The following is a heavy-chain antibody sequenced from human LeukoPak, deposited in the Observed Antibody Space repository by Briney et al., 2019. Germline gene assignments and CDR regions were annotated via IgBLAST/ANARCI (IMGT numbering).Heavy chain of an antibody. CDR1: GGSFSGYY. CDR3: ATYDFWSVYRDY. Sequence: KPSETLSLTCAVYGGSFSGYYWSWIRQPPGKGLEWIGEINHSGSTNYNPSLKSRVTISVDTSKNQFSLKLSSVTAADTAVYYCATYDFWSVYRDYWGQGTLVTVSS. D-gene: IGHD3-3*01. J-gene: IGHJ4*02. CDR2: INHSGST. V-gene: IGHV4-34*01.